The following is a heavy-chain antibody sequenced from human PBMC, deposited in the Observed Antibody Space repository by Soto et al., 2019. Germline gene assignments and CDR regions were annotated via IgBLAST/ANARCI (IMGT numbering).Heavy chain of an antibody. J-gene: IGHJ4*02. V-gene: IGHV1-69*13. CDR3: ARDQGYGDFFFDY. Sequence: SVKVSCKASGGTFSSYAISWVRQAPGQGLEWMGGIIPIFGTAIYAQKFQGRVTITADESTSTAYMELSSLRSEDTAVYYCARDQGYGDFFFDYWGQGTLVTVSS. CDR2: IIPIFGTA. D-gene: IGHD4-17*01. CDR1: GGTFSSYA.